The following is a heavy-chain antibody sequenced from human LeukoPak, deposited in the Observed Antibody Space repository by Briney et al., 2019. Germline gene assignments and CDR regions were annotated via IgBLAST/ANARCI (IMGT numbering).Heavy chain of an antibody. J-gene: IGHJ4*02. Sequence: GGSLRLSCAASGFTVSSYAMHWVRHPIGKGLEWVSALGIAGDTFYPGSVKGRFTISRENAKNSLYLQMNSLRAEDTAMYYCAKGTYSGNSYHFDYWGQGTLVTVSS. D-gene: IGHD1-26*01. V-gene: IGHV3-13*01. CDR1: GFTVSSYA. CDR3: AKGTYSGNSYHFDY. CDR2: LGIAGDT.